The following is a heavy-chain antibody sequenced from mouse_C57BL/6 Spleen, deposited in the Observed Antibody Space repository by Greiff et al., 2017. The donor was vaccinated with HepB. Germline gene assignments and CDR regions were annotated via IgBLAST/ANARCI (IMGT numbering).Heavy chain of an antibody. CDR1: GYTFTSYW. CDR2: IHPNSGST. V-gene: IGHV1-64*01. D-gene: IGHD1-1*01. CDR3: ARSYGSSLGFAY. Sequence: QVQLQQPGAELVKPGASVKLSCKASGYTFTSYWMHWVKQRPGQGLEWIGMIHPNSGSTNYNEKFKSKATLTVDKSSSTAYMQLSSLTSEDSAVYYGARSYGSSLGFAYWGQGTLVTVSA. J-gene: IGHJ3*01.